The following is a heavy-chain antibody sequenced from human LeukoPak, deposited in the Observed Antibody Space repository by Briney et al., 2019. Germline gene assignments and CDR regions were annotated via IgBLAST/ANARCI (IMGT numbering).Heavy chain of an antibody. CDR1: GYNFNIYG. J-gene: IGHJ4*02. CDR2: ISASNGQT. Sequence: VSVKVSCKASGYNFNIYGITWVRQAPGQGLEWMGWISASNGQTNYAQKFQGRVSMTTDTSTTTAYMEIRSLTSEDTATYFCAKAMYSSSSAVDWGQGTLVTVS. CDR3: AKAMYSSSSAVD. V-gene: IGHV1-18*01. D-gene: IGHD1-26*01.